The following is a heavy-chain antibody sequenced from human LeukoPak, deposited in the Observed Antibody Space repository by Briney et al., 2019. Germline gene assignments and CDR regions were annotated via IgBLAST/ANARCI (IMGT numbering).Heavy chain of an antibody. CDR1: GFTFSSYS. V-gene: IGHV3-48*01. J-gene: IGHJ4*02. D-gene: IGHD2-15*01. Sequence: PGGSLRLSCAASGFTFSSYSMDWVRQAPGKGLEWVSYISSSSSTIYYADSVKGRFTISRDNAKNSLYLQMNSLRAEDTAVYYCARDNNKGYCSGGSCYSEVYFDCWGQGTLVTVSS. CDR2: ISSSSSTI. CDR3: ARDNNKGYCSGGSCYSEVYFDC.